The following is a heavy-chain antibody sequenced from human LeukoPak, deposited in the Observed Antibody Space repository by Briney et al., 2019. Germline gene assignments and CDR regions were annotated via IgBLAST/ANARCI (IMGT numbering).Heavy chain of an antibody. CDR2: IYHSGST. CDR1: GYSISSGYY. J-gene: IGHJ4*02. V-gene: IGHV4-38-2*01. D-gene: IGHD2-21*01. Sequence: KSSETLSLNCAVSGYSISSGYYWGWIRQPPGKGLEWIGSIYHSGSTYYNPSLKSRVTISVDTSKNQFSLKLSSVTAADTAVYYCARANIVVVIATSFDYWGQGTLVTVSS. CDR3: ARANIVVVIATSFDY.